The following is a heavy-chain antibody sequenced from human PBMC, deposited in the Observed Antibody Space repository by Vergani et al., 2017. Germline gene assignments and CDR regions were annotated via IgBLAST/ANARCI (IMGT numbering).Heavy chain of an antibody. CDR1: GYTFTSYG. J-gene: IGHJ3*02. D-gene: IGHD3-9*01. CDR3: ARDEPNGRYFDWLLRGSHDAFDI. CDR2: ISADNGNT. Sequence: QVQLVQSGAEVKKPGASVKVSCKASGYTFTSYGISWVRQAPGQGLEWMGWISADNGNTNYAQKLQGRVTMTTDTSTSTAYMELRSLRSDDTAVYYCARDEPNGRYFDWLLRGSHDAFDIWGQGTMVTVSS. V-gene: IGHV1-18*04.